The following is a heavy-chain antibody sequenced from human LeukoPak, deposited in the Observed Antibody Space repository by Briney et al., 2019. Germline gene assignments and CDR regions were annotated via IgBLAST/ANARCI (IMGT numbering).Heavy chain of an antibody. D-gene: IGHD2-2*01. CDR2: IKGDGSST. CDR1: GFTFTTYW. J-gene: IGHJ4*02. V-gene: IGHV3-74*01. CDR3: VREGLECSGSSCQRAAFDY. Sequence: PGGSLRLSCAASGFTFTTYWMHWVRQVPGKGLVWVARIKGDGSSTRHADSMKGRFTISRDNAQNTLYLQMNSLRDEDTAVYYCVREGLECSGSSCQRAAFDYWGQGTLVTVSS.